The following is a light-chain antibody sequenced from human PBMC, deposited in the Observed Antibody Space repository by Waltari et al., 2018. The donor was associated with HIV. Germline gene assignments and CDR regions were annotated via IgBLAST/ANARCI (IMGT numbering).Light chain of an antibody. V-gene: IGKV3-20*01. CDR3: QQYGSSPFT. CDR2: GAS. Sequence: EILLTQSPGTLSLSPGDRATLSCRASQNIVNGYLAWYQQKPDQAPSLVVYGASSRATGIPDRFHGSGSGTDFSLTINRLEPEDFGVYYCQQYGSSPFTFGGGTKVEIK. CDR1: QNIVNGY. J-gene: IGKJ4*01.